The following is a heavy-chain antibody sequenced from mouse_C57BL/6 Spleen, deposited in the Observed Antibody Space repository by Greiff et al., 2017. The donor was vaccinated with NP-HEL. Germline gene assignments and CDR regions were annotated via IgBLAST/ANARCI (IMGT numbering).Heavy chain of an antibody. CDR1: GYTFTSYT. V-gene: IGHV1-4*01. Sequence: QVQLQQSGAELARPGASVKMSCKASGYTFTSYTMHWVKQRPGQGLEWIGYINPSSGYTKYNQKFKDKATLTADKSSSTAYMQLSSLTSEDSAVYSYACAGFYYGYYDYFDYWGQGTTLTVSS. CDR2: INPSSGYT. CDR3: ACAGFYYGYYDYFDY. J-gene: IGHJ2*01. D-gene: IGHD2-3*01.